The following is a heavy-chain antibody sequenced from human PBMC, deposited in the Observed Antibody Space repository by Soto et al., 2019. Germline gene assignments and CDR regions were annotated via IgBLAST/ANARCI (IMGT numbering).Heavy chain of an antibody. D-gene: IGHD3-16*01. V-gene: IGHV2-5*02. CDR2: IYWDDAK. CDR3: AHKGWGDRILDY. J-gene: IGHJ4*02. Sequence: QITLKESGPTLVKPTQTLTLTCTFSGFSLSASGVGVGWIRQPPGKALEWLAIIYWDDAKHYSPSLKSSLTITKDPPKNPVALTMPHLDPVDTATIYRAHKGWGDRILDYWGPGPLVTVSS. CDR1: GFSLSASGVG.